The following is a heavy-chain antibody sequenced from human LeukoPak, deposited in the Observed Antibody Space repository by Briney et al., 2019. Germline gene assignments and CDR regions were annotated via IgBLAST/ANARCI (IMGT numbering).Heavy chain of an antibody. V-gene: IGHV3-11*04. CDR2: ISSSGSTI. CDR1: GFTFSDYY. J-gene: IGHJ4*02. Sequence: PGGSLRLSCAASGFTFSDYYMSWIRQAPGKGLEWVSYISSSGSTIYYADSVKGRFTISRDNAKNSLYLQMNSLRAEDTAVYYCARDLPTGYSYGFFGYWGQGTLVTVSS. D-gene: IGHD5-18*01. CDR3: ARDLPTGYSYGFFGY.